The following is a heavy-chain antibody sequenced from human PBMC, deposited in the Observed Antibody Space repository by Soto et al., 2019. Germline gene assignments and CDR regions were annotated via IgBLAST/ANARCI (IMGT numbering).Heavy chain of an antibody. J-gene: IGHJ3*02. CDR2: ISTYNGNT. D-gene: IGHD5-12*01. CDR3: ARDRVSGYDYPDDFDI. Sequence: QVQLVQSGVEMRKPGASVKVSCKASGYTFTHYGITWVRQAPGQGLEWMGWISTYNGNTNYAQNLQDRLTMTTDTSTSTAYMELRSLRSDDTAVYYCARDRVSGYDYPDDFDIWGQETMVTVSS. V-gene: IGHV1-18*01. CDR1: GYTFTHYG.